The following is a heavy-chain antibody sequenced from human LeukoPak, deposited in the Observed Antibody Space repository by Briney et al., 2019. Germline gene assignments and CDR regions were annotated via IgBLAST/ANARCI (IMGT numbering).Heavy chain of an antibody. V-gene: IGHV4-59*01. CDR2: IYYNGRT. CDR1: GRSISGYY. Sequence: SETLSLTCTVSGRSISGYYWTWIRQPPGKGLEWIAYIYYNGRTNYNPSLKSRATISVDTSKNQFSLKLSSVTAADTAVYYCARCAATDDDYFDFWGQGTLVTVSS. CDR3: ARCAATDDDYFDF. D-gene: IGHD6-13*01. J-gene: IGHJ4*02.